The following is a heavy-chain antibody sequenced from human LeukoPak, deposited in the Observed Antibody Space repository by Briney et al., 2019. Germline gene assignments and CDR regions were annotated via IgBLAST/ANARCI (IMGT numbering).Heavy chain of an antibody. V-gene: IGHV3-21*01. Sequence: GGSLRLSCAASGFTFRTYTMNWVRQAPGKGLEWVASIGGSSGFVFYADSMKGRFTISRDNAKNSLYLQMNSLRVEDTAMYYCARVQGERRDYWGQGTLVTASS. D-gene: IGHD3-16*01. CDR3: ARVQGERRDY. CDR1: GFTFRTYT. J-gene: IGHJ4*02. CDR2: IGGSSGFV.